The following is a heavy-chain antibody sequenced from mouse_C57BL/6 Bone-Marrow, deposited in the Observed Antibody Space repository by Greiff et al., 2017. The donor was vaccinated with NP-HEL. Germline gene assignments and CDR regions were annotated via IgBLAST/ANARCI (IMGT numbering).Heavy chain of an antibody. CDR1: GYTFTSYD. CDR3: ARPLYGSSSSWFAY. CDR2: IYPRDGST. V-gene: IGHV1-85*01. J-gene: IGHJ3*01. D-gene: IGHD1-1*01. Sequence: QVQLQHSGPELVKHGASVKLSCKASGYTFTSYDINWVKQRPGQGLEWIGWIYPRDGSTKYNEKFKGKATLTVDTSSSTAYMELHSLTSEDSTVYFCARPLYGSSSSWFAYWGQGTLVTVSA.